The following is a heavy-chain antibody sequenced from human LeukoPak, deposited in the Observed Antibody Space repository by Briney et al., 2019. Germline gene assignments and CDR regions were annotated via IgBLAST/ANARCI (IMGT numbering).Heavy chain of an antibody. CDR2: INHSGST. CDR3: ASTFGVLMVYAHPYFDY. D-gene: IGHD2-8*01. V-gene: IGHV4-34*01. Sequence: GSLRLSCAASGFTVSGNYMSWVRQPPGKGLEWIGEINHSGSTNYNPSLKSRVTISVDTSKNQFSLKLSSVTAADTAVYYCASTFGVLMVYAHPYFDYWGQGTLVTVSS. CDR1: GFTVSGNY. J-gene: IGHJ4*02.